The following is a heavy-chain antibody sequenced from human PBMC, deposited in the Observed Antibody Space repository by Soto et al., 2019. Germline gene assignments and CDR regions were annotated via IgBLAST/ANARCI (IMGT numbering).Heavy chain of an antibody. CDR2: IRSKAYGGTT. Sequence: PGGSLRLSCTASGFTFGDYAMSWFRQAPGKGLEWVGFIRSKAYGGTTEYAASVKGRFAISRDDSKSIAYLQMNSLKTEDTAVYYCTSPTYGSGSSFGYYYGMDVWGQGTTVTVSS. D-gene: IGHD3-10*01. CDR3: TSPTYGSGSSFGYYYGMDV. V-gene: IGHV3-49*03. CDR1: GFTFGDYA. J-gene: IGHJ6*02.